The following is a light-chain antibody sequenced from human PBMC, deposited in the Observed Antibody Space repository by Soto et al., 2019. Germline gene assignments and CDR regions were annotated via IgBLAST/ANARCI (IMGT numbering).Light chain of an antibody. CDR2: DVT. CDR3: SSYAGSNIII. V-gene: IGLV2-8*01. CDR1: NRDVGGYNY. Sequence: QSALTQPPSASGSPGQSVTISCTGTNRDVGGYNYVSWYQQHPGNAPKVMIYDVTKRPSGVPNRFSGSKSGNTASLTVSGLQTEDEADYYCSSYAGSNIIIFGGGTQLTVL. J-gene: IGLJ2*01.